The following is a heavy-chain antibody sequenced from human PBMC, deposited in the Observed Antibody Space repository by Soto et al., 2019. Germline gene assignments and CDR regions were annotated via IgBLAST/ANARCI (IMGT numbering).Heavy chain of an antibody. CDR1: GGSVSSGNYH. CDR2: IFYSGDT. D-gene: IGHD6-19*01. J-gene: IGHJ4*02. Sequence: SETLSLTCTVSGGSVSSGNYHWIWIRQPPGKGLEWIGYIFYSGDTNYSPSLKSRVTISVDTSKNQFSLKLNSVTTADTAVYYCARLSNYGSGWSTFDYWGRGTLVTVSS. V-gene: IGHV4-61*01. CDR3: ARLSNYGSGWSTFDY.